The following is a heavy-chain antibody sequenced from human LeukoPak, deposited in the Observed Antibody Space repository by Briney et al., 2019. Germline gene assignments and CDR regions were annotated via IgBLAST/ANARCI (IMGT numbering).Heavy chain of an antibody. CDR3: ARAEAYGGNPVGY. J-gene: IGHJ4*02. V-gene: IGHV3-30-3*01. D-gene: IGHD4-23*01. Sequence: GGSLRLSCAGSGFTFSSYAMHWVRQAPGKGLEWVAVISYDGSNKYYADSVKGRFTISRDNSKNTLYLQMNSLRAEDTAVYYCARAEAYGGNPVGYWGQGTLVTVSS. CDR1: GFTFSSYA. CDR2: ISYDGSNK.